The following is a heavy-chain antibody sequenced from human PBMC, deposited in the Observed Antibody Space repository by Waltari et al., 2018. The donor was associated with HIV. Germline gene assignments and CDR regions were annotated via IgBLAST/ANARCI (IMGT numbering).Heavy chain of an antibody. CDR2: IFYSGST. CDR1: GGSISSSSDY. D-gene: IGHD3-10*01. J-gene: IGHJ5*02. Sequence: QLKLQESGQGLVKPSETLSLTCTVPGGSISSSSDYWGWIRQPPGRGLEWIGRIFYSGSTSYNPSLKGRVTISVDTSKNQFSLKLSSVTAADTAVYYFASFGGWFDPWGQGTLVTVSS. CDR3: ASFGGWFDP. V-gene: IGHV4-39*07.